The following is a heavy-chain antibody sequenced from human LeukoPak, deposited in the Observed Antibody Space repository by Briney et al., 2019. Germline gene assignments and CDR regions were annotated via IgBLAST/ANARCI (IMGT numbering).Heavy chain of an antibody. Sequence: GASVTVSCTASGYTFTSYYMHWVRQAPGQGLEWMGIINPSGGSTSYAQKFQGRVTMTRDTSTSTVYMELSSLRSEDTAVYYCARDPRTQNGEYRGPYDYWGQGTLVTVSS. CDR1: GYTFTSYY. CDR2: INPSGGST. J-gene: IGHJ4*02. CDR3: ARDPRTQNGEYRGPYDY. D-gene: IGHD1-14*01. V-gene: IGHV1-46*01.